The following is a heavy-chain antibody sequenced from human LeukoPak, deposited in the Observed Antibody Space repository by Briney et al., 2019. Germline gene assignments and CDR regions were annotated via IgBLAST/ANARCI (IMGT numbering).Heavy chain of an antibody. CDR3: ATGRIVGATSNYYGMDV. J-gene: IGHJ6*02. CDR1: GYTLTELS. D-gene: IGHD1-26*01. Sequence: ASVKVSCKVSGYTLTELSMHWVRQAPGKGLEWMGGFDPEDGETIYAQKFQGRVTMTEDTSTDTAYMELSSLRSEDTAVYYCATGRIVGATSNYYGMDVWGQGTTVTVSS. V-gene: IGHV1-24*01. CDR2: FDPEDGET.